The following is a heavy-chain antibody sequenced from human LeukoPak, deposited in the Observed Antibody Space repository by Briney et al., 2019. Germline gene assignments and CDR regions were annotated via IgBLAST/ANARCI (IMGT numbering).Heavy chain of an antibody. D-gene: IGHD3-3*01. V-gene: IGHV3-23*01. CDR3: ARGITIFGVVMVSAFDI. CDR1: GFTFSSYD. J-gene: IGHJ3*02. CDR2: ISGSGGST. Sequence: TGGSLRLSCAASGFTFSSYDMSWVRQAPGKGLEWVSAISGSGGSTYYAGSVKGRFTISRDSSKSTLYLQMNSLRAEDTAVYYCARGITIFGVVMVSAFDIWGQGTMVTVSS.